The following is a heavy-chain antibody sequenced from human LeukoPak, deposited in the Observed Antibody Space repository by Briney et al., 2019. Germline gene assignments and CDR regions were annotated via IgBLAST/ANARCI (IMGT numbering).Heavy chain of an antibody. CDR3: ARAPSEIGGYYPEYFRR. D-gene: IGHD3-22*01. CDR1: GFTFSSYW. J-gene: IGHJ1*01. CDR2: IKSDGST. V-gene: IGHV3-74*01. Sequence: GGSLRLSCAASGFTFSSYWMHWVRQAPGKGLEWVSRIKSDGSTNYADSVKGRFTISRDNAKNTVSLQMNSLRAEDTGVYYCARAPSEIGGYYPEYFRRWGQGTLVTVSS.